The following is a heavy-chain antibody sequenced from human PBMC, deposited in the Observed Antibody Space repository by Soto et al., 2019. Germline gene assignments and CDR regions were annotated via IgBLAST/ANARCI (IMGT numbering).Heavy chain of an antibody. CDR1: GGSFSDFA. J-gene: IGHJ4*02. V-gene: IGHV1-69*01. CDR2: IIPMFAAT. CDR3: ARGGIVAVPAALSSYDDYTNYRFDS. Sequence: QVQLAQSGAEVRKPGSSVKVSCRASGGSFSDFAFSWVRQAPGQGLEWMGGIIPMFAATKYAQRFQDRVTITADASTKTVYLALSSLTSDDSAVYYCARGGIVAVPAALSSYDDYTNYRFDSWGQGTPVSVSS. D-gene: IGHD2-15*01.